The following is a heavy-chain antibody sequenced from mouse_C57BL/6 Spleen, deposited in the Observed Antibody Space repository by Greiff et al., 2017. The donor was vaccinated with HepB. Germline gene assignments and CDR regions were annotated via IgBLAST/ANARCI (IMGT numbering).Heavy chain of an antibody. CDR2: ISYDGSN. CDR3: ARERGYYFDY. CDR1: GYSITSGYY. J-gene: IGHJ2*01. Sequence: EVKLMESGPGLVKPSQSLSPTCSVTGYSITSGYYWNWIRQFPGNKLEWMGYISYDGSNNYNPSLKNRISITRDTSKNQFFLKLNSVTTEDTATYYCARERGYYFDYWGQGTTLTVSS. V-gene: IGHV3-6*01.